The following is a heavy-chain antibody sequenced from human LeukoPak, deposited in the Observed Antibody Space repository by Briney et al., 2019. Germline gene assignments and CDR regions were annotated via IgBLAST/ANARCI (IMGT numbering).Heavy chain of an antibody. V-gene: IGHV3-53*01. J-gene: IGHJ3*02. CDR2: IYSGGST. CDR1: GFTVSSNY. CDR3: TSYDFRESGAFDI. D-gene: IGHD3-3*01. Sequence: GGSLRLSCAASGFTVSSNYMSWVRQAPGKGLEWVSVIYSGGSTYYADSVKGRFTISRDNSKNTLYLQMNSLRAEDTAVYYCTSYDFRESGAFDIWGQGTMVTVSS.